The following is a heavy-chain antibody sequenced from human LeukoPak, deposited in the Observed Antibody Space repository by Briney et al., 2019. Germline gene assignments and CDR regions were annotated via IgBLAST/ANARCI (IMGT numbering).Heavy chain of an antibody. V-gene: IGHV1-18*01. D-gene: IGHD3-10*01. CDR2: ISAYNGNT. J-gene: IGHJ4*02. CDR1: GGTFSSYA. CDR3: ARGGGLWFGEFEGFDY. Sequence: GASVKVSCKASGGTFSSYAISWVRQAPGQGLEWMGWISAYNGNTNYAQKLQGRVTMTTDTSTSTAYMELRSLRSDDTAVYYCARGGGLWFGEFEGFDYWGQGTLVTVSS.